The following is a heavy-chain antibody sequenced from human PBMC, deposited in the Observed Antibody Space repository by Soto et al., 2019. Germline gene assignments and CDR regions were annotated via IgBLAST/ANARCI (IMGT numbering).Heavy chain of an antibody. D-gene: IGHD6-6*01. V-gene: IGHV3-23*01. CDR1: GFSFSTYA. Sequence: EVQVLESGGGLVQPGGSLRLSCAASGFSFSTYAMSWVRQAPGKGLEWVSGISAGGGSPFIADSVKGRFIISRDNAKDTLYLQMNSLTVEDTAIYYCVKHAEYQLVSWFDPWGQGTLVTVPS. CDR2: ISAGGGSP. J-gene: IGHJ5*02. CDR3: VKHAEYQLVSWFDP.